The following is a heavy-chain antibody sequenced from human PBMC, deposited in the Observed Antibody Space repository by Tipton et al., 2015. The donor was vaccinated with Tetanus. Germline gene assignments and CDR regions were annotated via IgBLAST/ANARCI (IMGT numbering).Heavy chain of an antibody. Sequence: SLRLSCAASGFTFSSYSMTWVRQSPGKGLEWVSAISASGDSTYYADFVKGRFIISRDTSKNTLYLQMNSLRAEDTAVYYCARSASPFDYWGQGTLVTVFS. J-gene: IGHJ4*02. V-gene: IGHV3-23*01. CDR1: GFTFSSYS. CDR2: ISASGDST. CDR3: ARSASPFDY.